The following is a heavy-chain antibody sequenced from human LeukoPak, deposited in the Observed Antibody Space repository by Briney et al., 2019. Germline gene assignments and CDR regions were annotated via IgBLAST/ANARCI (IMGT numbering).Heavy chain of an antibody. CDR2: IYSGGST. CDR3: ARGPARKSYFDY. V-gene: IGHV3-53*01. CDR1: GFTVSSDY. Sequence: GGSLRLSCAASGFTVSSDYMSWVRQAPGKGLEWVSVIYSGGSTYYADSVKGRFTISRDKSKNSLYLQMNSLRAEDTAVYYCARGPARKSYFDYWGQGTLVTVSS. D-gene: IGHD2-2*01. J-gene: IGHJ4*02.